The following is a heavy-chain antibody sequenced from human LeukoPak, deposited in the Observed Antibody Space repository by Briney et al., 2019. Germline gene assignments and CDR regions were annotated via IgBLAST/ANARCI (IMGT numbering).Heavy chain of an antibody. V-gene: IGHV3-49*04. J-gene: IGHJ4*02. CDR2: TRGKAAGGTT. D-gene: IGHD3-10*02. CDR1: GFTFSSYA. Sequence: GGSLRLSCAASGFTFSSYAMSWVRQAPGEGLEWVGFTRGKAAGGTTDYAASVKGRFTISGDDSKSIAYLQMNSLRTEDTAVYYCSRGLVRGVMNYWGQGTLVTVSS. CDR3: SRGLVRGVMNY.